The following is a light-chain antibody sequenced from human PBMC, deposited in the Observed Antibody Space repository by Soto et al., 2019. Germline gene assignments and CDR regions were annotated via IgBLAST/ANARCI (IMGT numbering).Light chain of an antibody. V-gene: IGLV2-11*01. J-gene: IGLJ1*01. CDR2: GVN. CDR3: CSYAGSFTYV. Sequence: QSVLTHPRSVSGSPGQSVTISCTGTSSDVGAYDYVSWFQQHPGKAPKLIIYGVNQRPSGVPDRFSGSRSGNTASLTISGLQTDDEADYYCCSYAGSFTYVFGAGTKVTVL. CDR1: SSDVGAYDY.